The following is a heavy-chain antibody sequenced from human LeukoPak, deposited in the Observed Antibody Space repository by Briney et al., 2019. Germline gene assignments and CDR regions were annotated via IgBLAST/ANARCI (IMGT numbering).Heavy chain of an antibody. CDR3: ARVQPRYCSSTSCYDY. Sequence: GASVKVSCKASGYTFTGYYMHWVRQAPGQGLEWMGWINPNSGDTNYAQKFQGRVTMTRDTSISTAYMELSRLRSDDTAVYYCARVQPRYCSSTSCYDYWGQGTLVTVSS. CDR2: INPNSGDT. J-gene: IGHJ4*02. V-gene: IGHV1-2*02. CDR1: GYTFTGYY. D-gene: IGHD2-2*01.